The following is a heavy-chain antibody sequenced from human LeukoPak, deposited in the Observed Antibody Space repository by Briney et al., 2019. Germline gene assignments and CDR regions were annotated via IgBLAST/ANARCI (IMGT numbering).Heavy chain of an antibody. D-gene: IGHD2-15*01. Sequence: SETLSLTCAVYGGSFSGYYWSWIRQPPGKGLEWIGEINHSGSTNYNPSLKSRVTISVDTSKNQFSLRLSSVTAADTAVYYCASSNCSGGSCNWYYLDYWGQGTLVTVSS. V-gene: IGHV4-34*01. CDR2: INHSGST. CDR1: GGSFSGYY. CDR3: ASSNCSGGSCNWYYLDY. J-gene: IGHJ4*02.